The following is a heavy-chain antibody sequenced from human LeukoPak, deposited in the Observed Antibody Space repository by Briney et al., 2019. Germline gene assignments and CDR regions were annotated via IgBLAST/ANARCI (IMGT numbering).Heavy chain of an antibody. CDR3: ARTLTSVADYYLDY. D-gene: IGHD6-19*01. Sequence: ASVKVSCTASGGTFSSYAISWVRQAPGQGLEWMGGIIPIFGTANYAQKFQGRVTITADESTSTAYMELSSLRSEDTAVYYCARTLTSVADYYLDYWGQGTLVTVSS. J-gene: IGHJ4*02. V-gene: IGHV1-69*13. CDR2: IIPIFGTA. CDR1: GGTFSSYA.